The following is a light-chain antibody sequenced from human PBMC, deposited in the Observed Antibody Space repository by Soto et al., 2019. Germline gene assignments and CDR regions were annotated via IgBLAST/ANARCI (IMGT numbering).Light chain of an antibody. Sequence: EIVLTQSPGTLSLSPGERATLSCRASQSVSSSYLAWYQQKPGQAPRLLIYGASRRATGIPDRFSGSGSGTDFTLTISRLEPEAFAVYFCQQYGSSPLTFGGGTKVESK. CDR1: QSVSSSY. V-gene: IGKV3-20*01. CDR2: GAS. J-gene: IGKJ4*01. CDR3: QQYGSSPLT.